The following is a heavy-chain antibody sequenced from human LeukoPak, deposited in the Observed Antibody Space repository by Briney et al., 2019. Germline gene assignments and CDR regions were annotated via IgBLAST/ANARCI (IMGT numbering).Heavy chain of an antibody. CDR3: AKTQWKVGATNYFDY. D-gene: IGHD1-26*01. Sequence: GGSLRLSCAASGFAFNNYAMTWVRQAPGKGLEWVSNINDNGGQRHYADSVKGRFTISRDNSKNTLFLQMDRLRAEDTAVYYCAKTQWKVGATNYFDYWGQGILVTVPS. J-gene: IGHJ4*02. V-gene: IGHV3-23*01. CDR2: INDNGGQR. CDR1: GFAFNNYA.